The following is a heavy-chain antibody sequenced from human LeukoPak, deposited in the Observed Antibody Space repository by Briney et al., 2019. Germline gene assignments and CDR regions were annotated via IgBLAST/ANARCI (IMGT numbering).Heavy chain of an antibody. J-gene: IGHJ4*02. V-gene: IGHV4-30-4*01. CDR3: AKSPSITMVRGVDFDY. CDR2: IYYSGST. Sequence: SQTLSLTCTVSGGSISSGDYYWSWIRQPPGKGLEWIGYIYYSGSTYYNPSLKSRVTISVDTSKNQFSLKLSSVTAADTAVYYCAKSPSITMVRGVDFDYWGQGTLVTVSS. D-gene: IGHD3-10*01. CDR1: GGSISSGDYY.